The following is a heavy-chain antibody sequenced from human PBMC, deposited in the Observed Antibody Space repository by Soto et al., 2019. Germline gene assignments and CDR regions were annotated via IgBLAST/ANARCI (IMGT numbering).Heavy chain of an antibody. D-gene: IGHD1-26*01. Sequence: QVQLQESGPGLVKPSGTLSLTCAVSGGSISSSNWWSWVRQPPGKGLEWIGEIYHSGSTNYTPSLKIRVTISVDKSKKQFSLKLSSVTAADTAVYYCARVSGSYYYGMDVWGQGTTVTVSS. CDR1: GGSISSSNW. V-gene: IGHV4-4*02. CDR2: IYHSGST. J-gene: IGHJ6*02. CDR3: ARVSGSYYYGMDV.